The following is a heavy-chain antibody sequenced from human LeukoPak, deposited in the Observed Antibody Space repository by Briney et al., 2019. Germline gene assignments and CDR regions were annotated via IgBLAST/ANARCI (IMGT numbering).Heavy chain of an antibody. Sequence: GASVKVSCKAPGYTFTSYDINWVRQATGQGLEWMGWMNPNSGNTGYAQKFQGRVTMTRDTSISTAYMELSSLRSEDTAVYYCARGQRRYCSSTSCPADYWGQGTLVTVSS. D-gene: IGHD2-2*01. CDR1: GYTFTSYD. V-gene: IGHV1-8*01. CDR3: ARGQRRYCSSTSCPADY. CDR2: MNPNSGNT. J-gene: IGHJ4*02.